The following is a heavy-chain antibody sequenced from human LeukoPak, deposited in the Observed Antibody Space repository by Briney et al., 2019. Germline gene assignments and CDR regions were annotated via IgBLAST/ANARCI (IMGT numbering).Heavy chain of an antibody. CDR1: GGSFSGYY. V-gene: IGHV4-34*01. Sequence: SETLSLTCAVYGGSFSGYYWSWIRQPPGKGLEWIGEINHSGSTNYNPSLKSRVTISVDTSKSQFSLKLTSVTAADTAVYYCARLKDLWFDPWGQGTLVTVSS. D-gene: IGHD2-15*01. J-gene: IGHJ5*02. CDR2: INHSGST. CDR3: ARLKDLWFDP.